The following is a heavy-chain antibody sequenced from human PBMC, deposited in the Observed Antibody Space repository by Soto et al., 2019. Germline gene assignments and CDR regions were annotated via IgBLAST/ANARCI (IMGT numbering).Heavy chain of an antibody. J-gene: IGHJ3*02. Sequence: VQLQESGPGLVKPSETLSLTCTVSGGSISSYYWSWTRQPPGKGLEWIGYIYYSGSTNYNPSLKSRVTISVDTSKNQFSLKLSSVTAADTAVYYCARENRVFILADAFDIWGQGTMVTVSS. V-gene: IGHV4-59*01. CDR3: ARENRVFILADAFDI. CDR1: GGSISSYY. D-gene: IGHD3-10*01. CDR2: IYYSGST.